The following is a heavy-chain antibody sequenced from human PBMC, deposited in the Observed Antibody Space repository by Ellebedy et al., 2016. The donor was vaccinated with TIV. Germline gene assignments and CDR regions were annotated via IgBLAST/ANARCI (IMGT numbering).Heavy chain of an antibody. V-gene: IGHV3-23*01. D-gene: IGHD3-10*01. J-gene: IGHJ4*02. Sequence: PGGSLRLSCVASGFTFNSFAMSWVRQAPGKGLEWVGGYTNYADSVTGRFTISTHNSRNTLYLQMTNLRTEDTAVYYCAKGSFPFGDKSERIYSFQYWGQGTLVTVSS. CDR2: GYT. CDR3: AKGSFPFGDKSERIYSFQY. CDR1: GFTFNSFA.